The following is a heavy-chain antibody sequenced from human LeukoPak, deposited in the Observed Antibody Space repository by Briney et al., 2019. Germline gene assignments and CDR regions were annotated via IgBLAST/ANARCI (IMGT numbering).Heavy chain of an antibody. Sequence: PGGSLRLSCAASGFTFSDYYMSWIRQARGKGLEWVSYISSSGSTIYYADSVKGRFTISRDNAKNSLYLQMNSLRAEDTVVYYCAREGYCSSTSCSYYYYYYMDVWGKGTTVTVSS. D-gene: IGHD2-2*01. CDR2: ISSSGSTI. CDR3: AREGYCSSTSCSYYYYYYMDV. J-gene: IGHJ6*03. V-gene: IGHV3-11*01. CDR1: GFTFSDYY.